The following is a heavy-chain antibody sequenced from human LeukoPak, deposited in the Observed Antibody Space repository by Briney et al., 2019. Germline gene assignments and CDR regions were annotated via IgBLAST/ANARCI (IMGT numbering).Heavy chain of an antibody. V-gene: IGHV1-8*02. J-gene: IGHJ4*02. Sequence: GASVKVSCKASGGTFSSYAISWVRQATGQGLEWMGWVNPNSGNTGYAQKFQGRVTMTRNTSISTAYMELSSLRSEDTAVYYCARNFIAARREDYWGQGTLVTVSS. CDR1: GGTFSSYA. CDR3: ARNFIAARREDY. D-gene: IGHD6-25*01. CDR2: VNPNSGNT.